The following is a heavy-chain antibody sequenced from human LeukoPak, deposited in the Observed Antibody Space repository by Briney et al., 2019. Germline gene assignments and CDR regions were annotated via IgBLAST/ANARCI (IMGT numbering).Heavy chain of an antibody. CDR1: GFIFSNYD. CDR3: ARAGKPESRRGKDNWFDR. J-gene: IGHJ5*02. V-gene: IGHV3-48*03. D-gene: IGHD3-16*01. CDR2: ISSSGSTI. Sequence: GRSLRLSCAASGFIFSNYDMHWVRQAPGKGLEWVSYISSSGSTIYYADSVKGRFTISRDNAKNSLYLQMNSLRAEDTAVYYCARAGKPESRRGKDNWFDRWGQGTVDPVSS.